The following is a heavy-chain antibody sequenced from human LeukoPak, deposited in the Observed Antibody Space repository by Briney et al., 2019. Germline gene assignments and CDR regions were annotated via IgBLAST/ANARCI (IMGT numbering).Heavy chain of an antibody. Sequence: GGSLRLSCAASGFTFSSYAMSWVRQAPGKGLEWVSAISSSSSYIYYGDSVKGRFTISRDNSKNTLYLQMNSLRAEDTAVYYCARDPPAAGRGPYYYYYMDVWGKGTTVTVSS. V-gene: IGHV3-21*01. J-gene: IGHJ6*03. CDR2: ISSSSSYI. CDR1: GFTFSSYA. CDR3: ARDPPAAGRGPYYYYYMDV. D-gene: IGHD6-13*01.